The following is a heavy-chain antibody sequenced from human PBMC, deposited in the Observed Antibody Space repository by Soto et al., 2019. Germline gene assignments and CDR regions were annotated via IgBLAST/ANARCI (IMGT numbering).Heavy chain of an antibody. J-gene: IGHJ4*01. CDR3: ARVHVMVVAGSTFDY. CDR1: GYPISSGSY. Sequence: SETLSLTCTVSGYPISSGSYWAWIRQPPGKGPEWIASIYHGGTTFYNPSLKSRITISVDTSNNQFSLKLTSVTAADTAVYYCARVHVMVVAGSTFDYWGHGTLVTVSS. V-gene: IGHV4-38-2*02. CDR2: IYHGGTT. D-gene: IGHD6-19*01.